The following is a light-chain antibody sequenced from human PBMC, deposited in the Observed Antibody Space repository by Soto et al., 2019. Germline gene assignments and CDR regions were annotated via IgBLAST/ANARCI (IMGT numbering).Light chain of an antibody. CDR3: QQCNNWPRT. Sequence: EIVLTQSPATLSLSPGERGTLSCRASESVTDYLAWYQQKPGQAPRLLVYDVSNRAAGIPTRFSGSGSGTEFTLTISSLQSEDFAVYYCQQCNNWPRTFGQGTKVDIK. V-gene: IGKV3-11*01. J-gene: IGKJ1*01. CDR2: DVS. CDR1: ESVTDY.